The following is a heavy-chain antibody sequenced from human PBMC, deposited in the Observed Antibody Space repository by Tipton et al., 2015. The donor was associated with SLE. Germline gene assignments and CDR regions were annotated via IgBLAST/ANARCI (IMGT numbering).Heavy chain of an antibody. CDR3: ARAPMVITAFDI. J-gene: IGHJ3*02. CDR1: AYSSSSGYY. D-gene: IGHD2/OR15-2a*01. CDR2: FNHVGST. V-gene: IGHV4-38-2*02. Sequence: TLSLTCSVSAYSSSSGYYWGWIRQPPGKGLENIGTFNHVGSTHYNPSLKSRVTISVDTSKMQFSLRLTSVTAADTAVYYCARAPMVITAFDIWGQGTMVTVSS.